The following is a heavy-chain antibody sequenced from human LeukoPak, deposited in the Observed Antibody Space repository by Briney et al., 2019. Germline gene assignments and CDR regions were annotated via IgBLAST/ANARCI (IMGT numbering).Heavy chain of an antibody. J-gene: IGHJ4*02. V-gene: IGHV4-4*07. CDR2: IYISGTT. D-gene: IGHD1-26*01. Sequence: SETLSLTCAVSGASISSYYWSWIRQPAWKGLEWIGRIYISGTTNYSPSLKSRVTMSVDTSKNQFSLKLSSVSAADTAVYYCARSGTSYYSPNFDYWGQGTLVTVSS. CDR3: ARSGTSYYSPNFDY. CDR1: GASISSYY.